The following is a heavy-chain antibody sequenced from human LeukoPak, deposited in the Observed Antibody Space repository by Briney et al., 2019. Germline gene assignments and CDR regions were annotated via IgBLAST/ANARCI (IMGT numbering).Heavy chain of an antibody. J-gene: IGHJ5*02. Sequence: PGGSLRLSCAASGFIVSSNYMSWVRHAPGKGQGWGSVIYSGGNTYYADSPKGRFTISRDKSKNTLYLQMNSLRAEDTAVYYCARGLIGSSSWYGTAFDPWGQGTLVTVSS. V-gene: IGHV3-53*01. CDR2: IYSGGNT. D-gene: IGHD6-13*01. CDR1: GFIVSSNY. CDR3: ARGLIGSSSWYGTAFDP.